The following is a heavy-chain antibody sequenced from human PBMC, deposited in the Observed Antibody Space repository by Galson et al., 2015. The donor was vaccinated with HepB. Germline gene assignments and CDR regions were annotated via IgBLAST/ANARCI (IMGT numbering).Heavy chain of an antibody. CDR2: ISWDGGST. J-gene: IGHJ4*02. CDR1: GFTFDDYT. D-gene: IGHD6-13*01. CDR3: AKDIYHPYSSSWYSYFDY. V-gene: IGHV3-43*01. Sequence: SLRLSCAASGFTFDDYTMHWVRQAPGKGLEWVSLISWDGGSTYYADSVKGRFTISRDNSKNSLYLQMNSLRTEDTALYYCAKDIYHPYSSSWYSYFDYWGQGTLVTVSS.